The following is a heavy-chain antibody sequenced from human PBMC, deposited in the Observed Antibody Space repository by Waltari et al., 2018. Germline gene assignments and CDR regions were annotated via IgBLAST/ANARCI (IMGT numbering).Heavy chain of an antibody. J-gene: IGHJ6*03. D-gene: IGHD2-2*01. V-gene: IGHV4-39*01. Sequence: QLQLQESGPGLVKPSETLSLTCTVSGGSISSSSYYWGWIRQPPGKGLEWIGSIYYSGSTYYNPSLKSRVTISVDTSKNQFSLKLSSVTAADTAVYYCARLPIVVVPAAKQDYYYMDVWGKGTTVTVSS. CDR1: GGSISSSSYY. CDR2: IYYSGST. CDR3: ARLPIVVVPAAKQDYYYMDV.